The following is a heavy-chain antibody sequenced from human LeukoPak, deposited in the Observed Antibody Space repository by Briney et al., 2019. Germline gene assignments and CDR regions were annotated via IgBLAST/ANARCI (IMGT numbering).Heavy chain of an antibody. CDR3: ATTLGRGAFDI. V-gene: IGHV4-59*12. CDR2: IYYSGST. Sequence: PSETLSLTCTVSGGSISSYYWSWIRQPPGKGLEWIGYIYYSGSTNYNPSLKSRVTISVDTSKNQFSLKLSSVTAADTAVYYCATTLGRGAFDIWGQGTMVTVSS. CDR1: GGSISSYY. J-gene: IGHJ3*02. D-gene: IGHD6-13*01.